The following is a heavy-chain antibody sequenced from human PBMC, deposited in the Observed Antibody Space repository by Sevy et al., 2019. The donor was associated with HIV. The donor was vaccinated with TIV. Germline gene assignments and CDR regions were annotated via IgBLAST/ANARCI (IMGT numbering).Heavy chain of an antibody. CDR2: INTDGESI. V-gene: IGHV3-74*01. D-gene: IGHD1-26*01. J-gene: IGHJ4*02. CDR3: ARGTRGTFGN. CDR1: GFTFSNYW. Sequence: GGSLRLSCAASGFTFSNYWMHWVRQAPGKGLVWGSRINTDGESIRYADTVKGRFTISRDNAKNTLYLQVNSLRAEDTAGYYCARGTRGTFGNWGQGTLVTVSS.